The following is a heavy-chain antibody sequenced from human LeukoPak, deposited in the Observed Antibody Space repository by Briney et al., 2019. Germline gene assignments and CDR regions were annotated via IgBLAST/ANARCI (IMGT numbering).Heavy chain of an antibody. V-gene: IGHV1-2*02. CDR3: ARIMVRGRWLDP. J-gene: IGHJ5*02. CDR2: INPNSGGT. Sequence: ASVKVSCKASGYTFTGYYMHWVRQAPGQGLEWMGWINPNSGGTNYAQKLQGRVTMTTDTSTSTAYMELRSLRSDDTAVYYCARIMVRGRWLDPWGQGTLVTVSS. D-gene: IGHD3-10*01. CDR1: GYTFTGYY.